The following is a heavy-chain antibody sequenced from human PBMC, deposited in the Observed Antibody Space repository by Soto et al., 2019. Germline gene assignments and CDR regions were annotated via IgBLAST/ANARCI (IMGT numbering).Heavy chain of an antibody. CDR1: GFTFSSYA. Sequence: EVQLLESGGGLVQPGGSLRLSCAASGFTFSSYAMSWVRQAPGKGLEWVSLISGSGGGTYYADSVKGRFTISRDNSKKTLYLQLNSLRAGDRAVYYAANDAAAAARDYWGQGTLVTVSS. CDR2: ISGSGGGT. CDR3: ANDAAAAARDY. D-gene: IGHD6-13*01. V-gene: IGHV3-23*01. J-gene: IGHJ4*02.